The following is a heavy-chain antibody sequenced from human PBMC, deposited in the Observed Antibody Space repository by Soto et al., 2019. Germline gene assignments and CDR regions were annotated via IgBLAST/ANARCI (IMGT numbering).Heavy chain of an antibody. D-gene: IGHD6-13*01. V-gene: IGHV3-21*01. CDR1: GFTFSLYS. J-gene: IGHJ5*01. CDR2: ISYSSTYL. CDR3: ARDKYSTNGFDY. Sequence: EVQLVESGGGLVKPGGSLRLSCAASGFTFSLYSMNWVRQAPGKGLEWVSSISYSSTYLYYADSVKGRFTISRDNGKNSLYLQLNSLRAEDTAVYYCARDKYSTNGFDYWGQGTLVTVSS.